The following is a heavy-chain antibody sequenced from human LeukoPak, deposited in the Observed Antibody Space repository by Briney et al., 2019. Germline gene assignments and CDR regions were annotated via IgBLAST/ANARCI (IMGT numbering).Heavy chain of an antibody. CDR2: IIPIFGTA. J-gene: IGHJ4*02. CDR1: GGTFSSYA. V-gene: IGHV1-69*13. Sequence: VKVSCKASGGTFSSYAISWVRQAPGQGLEWMGGIIPIFGTANYAQKFQGRVTITRDTSASTAYMELSSLRSEDTAVYYCARSGAWGFDFDYWGQGTLVTVSS. D-gene: IGHD3-10*01. CDR3: ARSGAWGFDFDY.